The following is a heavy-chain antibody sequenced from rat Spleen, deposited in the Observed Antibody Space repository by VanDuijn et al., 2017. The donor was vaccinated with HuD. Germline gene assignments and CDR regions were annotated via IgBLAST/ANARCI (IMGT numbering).Heavy chain of an antibody. Sequence: EVQLVESGGGLVQPGGSLKLSCVASGITFTNYWMTWIRQAPGKGLEWVASISPSGGSTYYRDSMKGRFTVSRDNAKSSLYLQMDSLRSEDTATYYCATFGLFDYWGQGVMVTVSS. V-gene: IGHV5-31*01. CDR2: ISPSGGST. J-gene: IGHJ2*01. D-gene: IGHD4-3*01. CDR3: ATFGLFDY. CDR1: GITFTNYW.